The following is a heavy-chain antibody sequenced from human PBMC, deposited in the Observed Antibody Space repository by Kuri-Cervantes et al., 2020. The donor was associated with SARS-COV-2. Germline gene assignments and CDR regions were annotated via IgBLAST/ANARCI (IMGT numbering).Heavy chain of an antibody. Sequence: LSLTCAASGFTFSGSAMHWVRQASGKGLEWVGRIRSKVNSYATAYAASVKGRFTISRDDSKNTAYLQMNSLRAEDTAVYYCAKSLIWHYFDYWGQGTLVTVSS. D-gene: IGHD2-15*01. CDR3: AKSLIWHYFDY. J-gene: IGHJ4*02. V-gene: IGHV3-73*01. CDR2: IRSKVNSYAT. CDR1: GFTFSGSA.